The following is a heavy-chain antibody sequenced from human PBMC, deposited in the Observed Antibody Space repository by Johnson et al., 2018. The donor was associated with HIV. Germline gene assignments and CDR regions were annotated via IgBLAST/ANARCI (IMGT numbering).Heavy chain of an antibody. V-gene: IGHV3-20*04. J-gene: IGHJ3*02. CDR2: INWNGGST. CDR1: GFTFSDYY. CDR3: ARDFYAVVATPFIGSAFDI. Sequence: VQLVESGGGLVKPGGSLRLSCAASGFTFSDYYMSWIRQAPGKGLEWVSGINWNGGSTGYADSVKGRFTISRDNAKNSLYLQMNSLRAEDTALYYCARDFYAVVATPFIGSAFDIWGQGTMVTVSS. D-gene: IGHD5-12*01.